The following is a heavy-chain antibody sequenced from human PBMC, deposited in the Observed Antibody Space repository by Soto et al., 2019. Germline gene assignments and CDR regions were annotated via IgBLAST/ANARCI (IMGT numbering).Heavy chain of an antibody. V-gene: IGHV4-59*08. Sequence: SETLSLTCTVSGGSISSYYWSWIRQPPGKGLEWIGYIYSSGSTNCNPSLKSRVTISVDTSKNQFSLKLSSVTAADTAVYYCARRYGGGFDYWGQGTLVTVSS. CDR2: IYSSGST. J-gene: IGHJ4*02. CDR1: GGSISSYY. CDR3: ARRYGGGFDY. D-gene: IGHD3-10*01.